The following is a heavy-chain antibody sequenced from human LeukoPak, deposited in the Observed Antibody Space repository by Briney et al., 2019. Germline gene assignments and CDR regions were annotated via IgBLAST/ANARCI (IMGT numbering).Heavy chain of an antibody. CDR3: ARGSGYGTNYYYYGMDV. D-gene: IGHD5-12*01. J-gene: IGHJ6*02. V-gene: IGHV4-59*01. CDR2: IYYSGST. CDR1: GGSFSGYY. Sequence: SETLSLTCAVYGGSFSGYYWSWIRQPPGKGLEWIGYIYYSGSTNYNPSLKSRVTLSVDTSKNQFSLKLSSVTAADTAVYYCARGSGYGTNYYYYGMDVWGQGTTVTVSS.